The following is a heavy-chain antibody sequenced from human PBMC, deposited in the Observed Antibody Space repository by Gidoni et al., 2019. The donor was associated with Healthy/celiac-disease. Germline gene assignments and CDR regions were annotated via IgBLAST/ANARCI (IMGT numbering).Heavy chain of an antibody. CDR3: ARYYGSGSYYDY. CDR1: ASTFTGYY. Sequence: QVQLVQSGPEVKKPGASVKVSCKPSASTFTGYYMHWVRQAPGQGLEWMGWINPNSGGTNYAQKFQGRVTMTRDTSISTAYMELSRLRSDDTAVYYCARYYGSGSYYDYWGQGTLVTVSS. D-gene: IGHD3-10*01. V-gene: IGHV1-2*02. CDR2: INPNSGGT. J-gene: IGHJ4*02.